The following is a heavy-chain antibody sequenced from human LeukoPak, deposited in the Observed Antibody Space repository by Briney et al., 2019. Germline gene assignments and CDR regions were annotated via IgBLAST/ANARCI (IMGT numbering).Heavy chain of an antibody. J-gene: IGHJ3*02. CDR1: GFTFSSYD. Sequence: GGSLRLSCAASGFTFSSYDMHWVRQATGEGLEWVSAIGTAGDTYYPGSEKGRFTISRENAKNSLYLQMNSLRAGDTAVYYCARGHYDSSGYYYEAFDIWGQGTMVTVSS. D-gene: IGHD3-22*01. V-gene: IGHV3-13*01. CDR3: ARGHYDSSGYYYEAFDI. CDR2: IGTAGDT.